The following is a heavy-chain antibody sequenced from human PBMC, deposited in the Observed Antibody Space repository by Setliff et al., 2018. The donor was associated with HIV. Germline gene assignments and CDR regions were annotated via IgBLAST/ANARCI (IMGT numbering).Heavy chain of an antibody. V-gene: IGHV4-39*01. CDR3: IIAYSSGWLAPMGFDS. CDR2: IYYSGST. J-gene: IGHJ4*02. D-gene: IGHD6-19*01. Sequence: PSETLSLTCTVSGGSISTSTYYWAWIRQPPGKGLEWIGTIYYSGSTYYNPSLKSRATISVDMSKNQFSLRLSSVTAADTAVYYCIIAYSSGWLAPMGFDSWGQGTLVTVSS. CDR1: GGSISTSTYY.